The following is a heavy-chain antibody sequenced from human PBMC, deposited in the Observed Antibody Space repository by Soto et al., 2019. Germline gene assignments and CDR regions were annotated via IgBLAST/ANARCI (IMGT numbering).Heavy chain of an antibody. V-gene: IGHV3-9*01. J-gene: IGHJ5*02. CDR3: AKDYYGSGSYRSRTYNWFDP. CDR1: GFTFDDYA. CDR2: ISWNSGSI. D-gene: IGHD3-10*01. Sequence: PGGSLRLSCAASGFTFDDYAMHWVRQAPGKVLEWVSGISWNSGSIGYADSVKGRFTISRDNAKNSLYLQMNSLRAEDTALYYCAKDYYGSGSYRSRTYNWFDPWGQGTLVTVSS.